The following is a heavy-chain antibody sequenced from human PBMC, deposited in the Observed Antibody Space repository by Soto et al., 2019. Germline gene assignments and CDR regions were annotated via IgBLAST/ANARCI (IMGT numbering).Heavy chain of an antibody. CDR3: ARDHDPEYSSLDY. J-gene: IGHJ4*02. D-gene: IGHD6-6*01. CDR2: IWYDGSNK. Sequence: PGGSLRLSCAASGFTFSSYGMHWVRQAPGKGLEWVAVIWYDGSNKYYADSVKGRFTISRDNSKNTLYLQMNSLRAEDTAVYYCARDHDPEYSSLDYWGQGTLVTVSS. V-gene: IGHV3-33*01. CDR1: GFTFSSYG.